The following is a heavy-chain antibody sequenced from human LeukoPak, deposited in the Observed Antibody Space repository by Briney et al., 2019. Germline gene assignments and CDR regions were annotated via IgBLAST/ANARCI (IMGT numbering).Heavy chain of an antibody. CDR1: GFTFSSYG. J-gene: IGHJ5*02. D-gene: IGHD2-15*01. Sequence: GGSLRLSCAASGFTFSSYGMHWVRQAPGKGLEWVAVISYDGSNKYYADSVKGRFTISRDNSKNTLYLQMNSLRAEDTAVYYCAKDQAIKFDCSGGSCYHNWFDPWGRGTLVTVSS. V-gene: IGHV3-30*18. CDR3: AKDQAIKFDCSGGSCYHNWFDP. CDR2: ISYDGSNK.